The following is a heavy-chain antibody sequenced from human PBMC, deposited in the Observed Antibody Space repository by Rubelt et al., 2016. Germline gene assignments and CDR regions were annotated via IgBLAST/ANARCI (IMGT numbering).Heavy chain of an antibody. CDR2: ISSDGSVT. V-gene: IGHV3-74*01. J-gene: IGHJ2*01. D-gene: IGHD4-17*01. Sequence: GGGLVQPGGSLRLSCAASGFTFSIYWMHWVRQVPGKGLVWVSCISSDGSVTRYADSVKGRFTISRDNAKNTLYLWMNSLRAEDTAVYYCARADYGDYAGYWYFDLWGRGTLVTVSS. CDR1: GFTFSIYW. CDR3: ARADYGDYAGYWYFDL.